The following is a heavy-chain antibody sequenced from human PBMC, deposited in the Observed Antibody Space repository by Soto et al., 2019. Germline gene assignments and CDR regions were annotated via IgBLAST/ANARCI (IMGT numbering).Heavy chain of an antibody. CDR3: ARERLAYCGGECYPTPFVY. CDR1: GFTFSSYG. J-gene: IGHJ4*02. Sequence: GGSLRLSCAASGFTFSSYGMHWVRQAPGKGLEWVAVIWYDGSNKYYADSVKGRFTIARDNSKNTQYLKMTSLRAGDMAVYYCARERLAYCGGECYPTPFVYWGQGTLVTVSS. CDR2: IWYDGSNK. V-gene: IGHV3-33*01. D-gene: IGHD2-21*01.